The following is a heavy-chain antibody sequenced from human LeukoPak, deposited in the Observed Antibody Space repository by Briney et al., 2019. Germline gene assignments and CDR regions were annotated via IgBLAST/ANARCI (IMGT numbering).Heavy chain of an antibody. J-gene: IGHJ6*03. CDR3: ATNFWSGYYRYMDV. D-gene: IGHD3-3*01. Sequence: SVKVSCKASGGTFSSYAISWVRQAPGQGLEWMGGIIPIFGTANYAQKFQGRVTITTDESTSTAYMELSSLRSEDTAVYYCATNFWSGYYRYMDVWGKGTTVTVSS. CDR1: GGTFSSYA. CDR2: IIPIFGTA. V-gene: IGHV1-69*05.